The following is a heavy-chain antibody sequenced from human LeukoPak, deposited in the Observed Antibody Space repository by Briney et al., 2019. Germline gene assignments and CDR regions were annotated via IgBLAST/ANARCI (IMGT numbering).Heavy chain of an antibody. V-gene: IGHV4-61*02. Sequence: SETLSLTCTVSPGSISTGSYFWSWIRQPAGKGLEWIGRIYASGTTHYNPSLKSRVTISVDTSKNQFSLKLSSVTAADTAVYYCARDLPQTYSGSYFAFDIWGQGTMVTVSS. CDR2: IYASGTT. D-gene: IGHD1-26*01. J-gene: IGHJ3*02. CDR1: PGSISTGSYF. CDR3: ARDLPQTYSGSYFAFDI.